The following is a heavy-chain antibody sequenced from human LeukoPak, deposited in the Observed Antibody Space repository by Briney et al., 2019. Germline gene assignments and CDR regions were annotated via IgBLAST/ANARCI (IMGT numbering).Heavy chain of an antibody. CDR1: GGSFSGYY. J-gene: IGHJ6*03. Sequence: SETLSLTCAVYGGSFSGYYWSWIRQPPGKGLEWIGEINHSGSTNYNPSLKSRVTISVDTSKNQFSLKLSSVTAADTAVYYCARGRSQPYYYDYYMDVWGKGTTVTVSS. CDR3: ARGRSQPYYYDYYMDV. D-gene: IGHD2-15*01. V-gene: IGHV4-34*01. CDR2: INHSGST.